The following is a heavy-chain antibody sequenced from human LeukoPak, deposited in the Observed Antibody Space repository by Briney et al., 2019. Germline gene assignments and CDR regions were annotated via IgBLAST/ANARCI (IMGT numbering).Heavy chain of an antibody. D-gene: IGHD6-19*01. J-gene: IGHJ4*02. V-gene: IGHV3-74*01. CDR3: AREFSSGWTHFDY. Sequence: GGSLRLSCAAAGFTFSNYWMHWVRQAPGKGLVWVSRISSDGSSTTYADSVKGRFTISRDNAKNTLFLQVNSLRAEDTAVHYCAREFSSGWTHFDYWGQGTLVTVSS. CDR2: ISSDGSST. CDR1: GFTFSNYW.